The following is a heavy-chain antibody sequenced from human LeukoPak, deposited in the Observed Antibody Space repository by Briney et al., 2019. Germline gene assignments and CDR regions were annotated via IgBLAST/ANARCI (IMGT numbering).Heavy chain of an antibody. CDR1: GGSFSGYY. J-gene: IGHJ4*02. V-gene: IGHV4-34*01. D-gene: IGHD2-15*01. Sequence: PSETLSLTCAVYGGSFSGYYWSWIRQPPGKGLEWIGEINRSGSTNYNPSLKSRVTISVDTSKNQFSLKLSSVTAADTAVYYCARALGYCSGGSCYFGYWGQGTLVTVSS. CDR2: INRSGST. CDR3: ARALGYCSGGSCYFGY.